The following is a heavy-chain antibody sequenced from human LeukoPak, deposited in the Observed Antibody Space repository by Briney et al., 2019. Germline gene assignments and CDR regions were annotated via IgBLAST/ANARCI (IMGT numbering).Heavy chain of an antibody. CDR3: ARGLSVMDFWSGYHPKYYYYMDV. CDR2: INHSGST. J-gene: IGHJ6*03. CDR1: GGSFSGYY. V-gene: IGHV4-34*01. D-gene: IGHD3-3*01. Sequence: SETLSLTCAVYGGSFSGYYWSWIRQPPGKGLEWIGEINHSGSTNYNPSLKSRVTITVDTSKNQFSLKLSSVSAADTAVYYCARGLSVMDFWSGYHPKYYYYMDVWGKGTTVTVSS.